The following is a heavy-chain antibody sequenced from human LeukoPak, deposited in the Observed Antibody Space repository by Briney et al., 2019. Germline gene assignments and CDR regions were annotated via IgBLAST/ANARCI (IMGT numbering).Heavy chain of an antibody. D-gene: IGHD2-2*01. V-gene: IGHV3-23*01. CDR1: GFTFSSYA. J-gene: IGHJ4*02. CDR2: ISGSGSST. Sequence: GGSLRLSCAASGFTFSSYAMSWVRQAPGKGLEWVSAISGSGSSTYYADSVKGRFTISRDNSKNTLYLQMNSLRAEDTAVYYCAKDAVFRSSTSCYSDYWGQGTLVTVSS. CDR3: AKDAVFRSSTSCYSDY.